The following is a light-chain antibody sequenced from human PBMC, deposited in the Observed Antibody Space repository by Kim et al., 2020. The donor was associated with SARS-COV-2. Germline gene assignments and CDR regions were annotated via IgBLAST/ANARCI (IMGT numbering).Light chain of an antibody. Sequence: SASVGDRVTITCRTIQGVSNYLAWYQHKPGKVPKLLIYAASSLQSGVPSRFSGSGSGTDFTLIISSLQPEDVATYYCQTYDSAPYTFGQGTKLEI. J-gene: IGKJ2*01. CDR2: AAS. CDR3: QTYDSAPYT. CDR1: QGVSNY. V-gene: IGKV1-27*01.